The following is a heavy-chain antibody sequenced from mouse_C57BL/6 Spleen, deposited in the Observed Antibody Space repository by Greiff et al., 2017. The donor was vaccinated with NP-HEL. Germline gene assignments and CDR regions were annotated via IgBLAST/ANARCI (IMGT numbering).Heavy chain of an antibody. V-gene: IGHV5-16*01. CDR3: ARVYDLYFDY. D-gene: IGHD2-3*01. CDR1: GFTFSDYY. CDR2: INYDGSST. Sequence: EVKLMESEGGLVQPGSSMKLSCTASGFTFSDYYMAWVRQVPEKGLEWVANINYDGSSTYYLDSLKSRFIISRDNAKNILYLQMSSLKSEDTATYYCARVYDLYFDYWGQGTTLTVSS. J-gene: IGHJ2*01.